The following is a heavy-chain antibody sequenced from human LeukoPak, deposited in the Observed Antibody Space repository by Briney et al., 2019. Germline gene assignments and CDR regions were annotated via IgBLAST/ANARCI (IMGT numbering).Heavy chain of an antibody. J-gene: IGHJ4*02. CDR2: ISGSGST. Sequence: SETLSLTCSVSGDSISYFYWSWIRQAAGKGLEWIGRISGSGSTDYNASLKSRVTISVDTSKNQFSLKLSSVTAADTAVYYCARWAVGATFDYWGQGTLVTVSS. CDR1: GDSISYFY. D-gene: IGHD1-26*01. V-gene: IGHV4-4*07. CDR3: ARWAVGATFDY.